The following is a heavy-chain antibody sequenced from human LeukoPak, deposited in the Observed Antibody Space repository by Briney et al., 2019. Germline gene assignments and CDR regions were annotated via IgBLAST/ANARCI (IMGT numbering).Heavy chain of an antibody. V-gene: IGHV3-21*01. CDR3: ARDSYRIAAAGFDY. J-gene: IGHJ4*02. Sequence: KPGGSLRLSCAASGFTFSSYSMNWVRQAPGKGLECVSSISSSSSYIYYADSVKGRFTISRDNAKNSLYLQMNSLRAEDTAVYYCARDSYRIAAAGFDYWGQGTLVTVSS. CDR1: GFTFSSYS. CDR2: ISSSSSYI. D-gene: IGHD6-13*01.